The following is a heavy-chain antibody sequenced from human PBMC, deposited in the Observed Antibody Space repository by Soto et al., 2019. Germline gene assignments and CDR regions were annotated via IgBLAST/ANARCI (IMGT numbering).Heavy chain of an antibody. V-gene: IGHV3-48*01. CDR2: ISSSSSTI. D-gene: IGHD2-2*01. J-gene: IGHJ6*03. Sequence: EVQLVESGGGLVQPGGSLRLSCAASGFTFSSYSMNWVRQAPGKGLEWVSYISSSSSTIYYADSVKGRFTISRDNAKNSLYLQMNSQRAEDTAVYYCARDQMVDVGYQFYYYMDVWGKGTTVTVSS. CDR1: GFTFSSYS. CDR3: ARDQMVDVGYQFYYYMDV.